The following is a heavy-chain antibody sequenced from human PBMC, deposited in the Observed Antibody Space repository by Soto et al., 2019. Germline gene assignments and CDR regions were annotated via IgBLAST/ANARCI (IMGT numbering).Heavy chain of an antibody. CDR3: TRGPYCSGSTCEHAGF. CDR2: IMQAGGDK. CDR1: GFTFSNSW. V-gene: IGHV3-7*01. D-gene: IGHD2-15*01. J-gene: IGHJ1*01. Sequence: EVQLVESGGGLVQPGGSLRLSCAVSGFTFSNSWMSWVRQAPGKGLEWVANIMQAGGDKYYVDSVKGRFTIYGDNAKNSLYLQMSSLRVEDTAMYYCTRGPYCSGSTCEHAGFWGQGTLVTVSS.